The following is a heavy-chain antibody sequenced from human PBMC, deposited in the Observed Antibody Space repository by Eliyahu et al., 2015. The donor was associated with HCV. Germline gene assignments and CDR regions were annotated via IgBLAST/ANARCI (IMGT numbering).Heavy chain of an antibody. CDR1: GFSLSTSGVG. D-gene: IGHD3-10*01. CDR2: IYWDDDK. V-gene: IGHV2-5*02. Sequence: QITLKESGPTLVKPTQTLTLTCTFSGFSLSTSGVGVGWIRQPPGKALEWLALIYWDDDKRYSPSLKSRLTITKDTSKNQVVLTMTNMDPVDTATYYCAHSAHMVQGAVDAFDIWGQGTMVTVSS. J-gene: IGHJ3*02. CDR3: AHSAHMVQGAVDAFDI.